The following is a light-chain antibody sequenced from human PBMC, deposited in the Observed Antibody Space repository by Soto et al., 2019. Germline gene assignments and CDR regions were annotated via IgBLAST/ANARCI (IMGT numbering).Light chain of an antibody. Sequence: ELVLTQSPGTLSLSPGERATLSCRASQSVSSNYLAWYQQKPGQTPRLLIYGASRRATGIPARFTGSGSGTEFTLTISSLQSEDFAVYYCQQYNHWPPVFTFGPGTKVDIK. CDR2: GAS. J-gene: IGKJ3*01. CDR3: QQYNHWPPVFT. V-gene: IGKV3D-15*01. CDR1: QSVSSN.